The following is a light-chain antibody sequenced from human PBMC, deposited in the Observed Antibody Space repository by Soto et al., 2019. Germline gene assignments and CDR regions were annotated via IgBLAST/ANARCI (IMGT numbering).Light chain of an antibody. J-gene: IGKJ4*01. CDR2: AAS. V-gene: IGKV1-9*01. CDR1: QGIKAF. CDR3: QQFNIYPLT. Sequence: DIQLTQSPSFLSASVGDRVTITCRASQGIKAFLAWYQQKPGKAPKLLIYAASTLQAGVPTRFSGFASGTEFTLTINNLQPADSATYYCQQFNIYPLTFGGGTKVEIK.